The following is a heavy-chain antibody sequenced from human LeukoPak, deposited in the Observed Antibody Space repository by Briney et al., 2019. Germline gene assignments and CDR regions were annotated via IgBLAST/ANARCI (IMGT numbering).Heavy chain of an antibody. CDR3: ARYIWGSYPTFEDY. Sequence: SETLSLTCTVSGHSLSSYYWSWIRQPPGKGLERIGYISYSRSTNYNPSLKSRVTISVDTSKDQLSLKLNSVTAADTAVYYCARYIWGSYPTFEDYWGQGSLVTVSS. CDR2: ISYSRST. CDR1: GHSLSSYY. V-gene: IGHV4-59*01. D-gene: IGHD3-16*02. J-gene: IGHJ4*02.